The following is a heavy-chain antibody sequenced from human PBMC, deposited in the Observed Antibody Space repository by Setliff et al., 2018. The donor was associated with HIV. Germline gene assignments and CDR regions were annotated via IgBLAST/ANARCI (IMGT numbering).Heavy chain of an antibody. CDR1: GGSISSYC. CDR2: IFSSGST. Sequence: SETLSLTCTVSGGSISSYCWNWIRQSPGRGLEWIGFIFSSGSTKYNPSLQSRVTMSIDTSKNQFSLKLTSVTAEDTAVYYCARRIDNSGSFPDKNWFDTWGQGSQVTVSS. D-gene: IGHD3-10*01. V-gene: IGHV4-4*09. J-gene: IGHJ5*02. CDR3: ARRIDNSGSFPDKNWFDT.